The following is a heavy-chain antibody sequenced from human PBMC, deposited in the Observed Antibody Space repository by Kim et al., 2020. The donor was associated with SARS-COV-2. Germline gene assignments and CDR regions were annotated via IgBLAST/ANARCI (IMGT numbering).Heavy chain of an antibody. CDR3: ARHQGDSSGWVVAFYY. CDR2: AYYIGNT. Sequence: SETLSLTCTVSGGSLSSSSYYWGWIRQPPGKGLEWIGTAYYIGNTYYNPSLKSRVTISVDTSKNQFSLKLGSVTAADTAVYYCARHQGDSSGWVVAFYY. D-gene: IGHD6-19*01. CDR1: GGSLSSSSYY. J-gene: IGHJ6*01. V-gene: IGHV4-39*01.